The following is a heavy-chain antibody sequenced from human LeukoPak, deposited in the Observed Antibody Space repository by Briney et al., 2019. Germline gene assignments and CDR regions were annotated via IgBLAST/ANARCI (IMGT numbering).Heavy chain of an antibody. J-gene: IGHJ6*02. V-gene: IGHV3-30*18. Sequence: PGGSLRLTCAASGFTFSSYGMHWVRQAPGKGLEWVAVISYDGSNEYYADSVKGRFTISRDNSKNTLYLQMNSLRAEDTAVYYCAKDLATVTTGDDGYYYYGMDVWGQGTRSPSP. D-gene: IGHD4-17*01. CDR2: ISYDGSNE. CDR1: GFTFSSYG. CDR3: AKDLATVTTGDDGYYYYGMDV.